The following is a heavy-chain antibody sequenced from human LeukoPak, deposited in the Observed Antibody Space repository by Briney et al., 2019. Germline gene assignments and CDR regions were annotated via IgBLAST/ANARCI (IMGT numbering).Heavy chain of an antibody. Sequence: GGSLRLSCAASGFRFRDYWMSWVRQAPGKGLEWVADIKYDGSEIYYVDSVKGRFTISRDNAKASLFLQMNSLRAEDSGVYFCVRDGDSLDFWGQGTLVTVSP. CDR3: VRDGDSLDF. D-gene: IGHD2-21*02. J-gene: IGHJ4*02. V-gene: IGHV3-7*01. CDR1: GFRFRDYW. CDR2: IKYDGSEI.